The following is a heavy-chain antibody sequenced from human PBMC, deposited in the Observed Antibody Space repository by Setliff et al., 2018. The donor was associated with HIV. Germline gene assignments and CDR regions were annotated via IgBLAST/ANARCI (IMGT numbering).Heavy chain of an antibody. J-gene: IGHJ4*02. V-gene: IGHV4-59*01. CDR3: AGGLHYGLGKFGY. CDR1: GGSISNYY. D-gene: IGHD3-10*01. Sequence: SETLSLTCTVSGGSISNYYWSWLRQPPGKGLEWIGYISYTGSTNYNPPLKSRVTISVDTSKSQFSLKLSSVTAADTAVYYCAGGLHYGLGKFGYWGQGTLVTVSS. CDR2: ISYTGST.